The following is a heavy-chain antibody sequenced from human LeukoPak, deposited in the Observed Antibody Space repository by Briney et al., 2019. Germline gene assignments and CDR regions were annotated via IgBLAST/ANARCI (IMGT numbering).Heavy chain of an antibody. CDR3: ARDQGGYSYGAFDY. D-gene: IGHD5-18*01. CDR2: IWYDGSNK. CDR1: GFTFSSYG. J-gene: IGHJ4*02. V-gene: IGHV3-33*01. Sequence: GLSVRLSCAASGFTFSSYGMHWVRQAPGKGLEWVAVIWYDGSNKYYADSVKGRFTISRDNSKNTLYLQMNSLRAEDMAVYYCARDQGGYSYGAFDYWGQGTLVTVSS.